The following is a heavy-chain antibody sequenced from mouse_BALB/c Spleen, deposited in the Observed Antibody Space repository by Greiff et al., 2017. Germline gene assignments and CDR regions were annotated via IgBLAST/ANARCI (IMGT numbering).Heavy chain of an antibody. CDR1: RFTFSSFG. J-gene: IGHJ4*01. Sequence: EVHLVESGGGLVQPGGSRKLSCAASRFTFSSFGMHWVRQAPEKGLEWVAYISSGSSTIYYADTVKGRFTISRDNPKNTLFLQMTSLRSEDTAMYYCAREGYGSYAMDYWGQGTSVTVSS. V-gene: IGHV5-17*02. CDR3: AREGYGSYAMDY. CDR2: ISSGSSTI. D-gene: IGHD1-1*01.